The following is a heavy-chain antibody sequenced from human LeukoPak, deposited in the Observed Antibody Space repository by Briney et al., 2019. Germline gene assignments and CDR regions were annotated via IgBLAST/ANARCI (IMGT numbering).Heavy chain of an antibody. J-gene: IGHJ4*02. V-gene: IGHV3-30-3*01. Sequence: PGGSLRLSCAASGFTFSSYAMPWVRQAPGKGLEWVAVISYDGSNKYYADSVKGRFTISRDNSKNTLYLQMNSLRAEDTAVYYCGREPGLAVADYWGQGTLVTVSS. D-gene: IGHD6-19*01. CDR3: GREPGLAVADY. CDR1: GFTFSSYA. CDR2: ISYDGSNK.